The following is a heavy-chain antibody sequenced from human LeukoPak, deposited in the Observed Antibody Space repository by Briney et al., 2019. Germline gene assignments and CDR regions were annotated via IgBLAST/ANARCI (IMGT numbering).Heavy chain of an antibody. CDR2: ISYDGSNK. CDR1: GFTFSSYA. V-gene: IGHV3-30*04. D-gene: IGHD5-18*01. J-gene: IGHJ4*02. CDR3: ARELSSSGYYFDY. Sequence: GGSLRLSCAASGFTFSSYAMHWVRQAPGKGLEWVAVISYDGSNKYYADSVKGRFTISRDNSKNTLYLQMNSLRAEDTAVYYCARELSSSGYYFDYWGQGNLVTVSA.